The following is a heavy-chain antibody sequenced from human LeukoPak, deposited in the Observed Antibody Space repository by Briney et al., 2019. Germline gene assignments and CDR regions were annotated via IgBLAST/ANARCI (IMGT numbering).Heavy chain of an antibody. J-gene: IGHJ3*02. CDR2: ISYDGSNK. CDR3: ARGGDGYSLQRDAFDI. Sequence: GRSLRLSCAASGFTFSSYAMHWVRQAPGKGLEWVAVISYDGSNKYYADSVKGRFTISRDNSKNTLYLQMNSLRAEDTAVYYCARGGDGYSLQRDAFDIWGQGTMVTVSS. CDR1: GFTFSSYA. D-gene: IGHD5-24*01. V-gene: IGHV3-30-3*01.